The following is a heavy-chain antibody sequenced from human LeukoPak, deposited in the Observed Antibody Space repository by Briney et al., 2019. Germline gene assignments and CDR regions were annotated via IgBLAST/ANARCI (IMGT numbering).Heavy chain of an antibody. CDR1: GFTVRSNY. J-gene: IGHJ4*02. Sequence: GGSLRLSCAASGFTVRSNYMSWLRQAPGKGLEWVSVIYSSGSTYYADSVKGRFTISRDNSKNTLYLQMNSLRAEDTAVYYCARDPYCSSTSCQFDYWGQGTLVTVSS. V-gene: IGHV3-53*01. CDR3: ARDPYCSSTSCQFDY. D-gene: IGHD2-2*01. CDR2: IYSSGST.